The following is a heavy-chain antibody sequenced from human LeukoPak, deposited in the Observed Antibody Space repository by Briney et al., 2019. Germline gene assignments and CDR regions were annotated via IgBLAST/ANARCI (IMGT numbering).Heavy chain of an antibody. J-gene: IGHJ6*03. D-gene: IGHD3-3*01. CDR2: IIPIFGTA. Sequence: SVKVSCKASGGTFSSYAISWVRQAPGQGLEWVGGIIPIFGTANYAQKFQGRVTITADESTSTAYMELSSLRSEDTAVYYCASGITIFGVVPARPKPYYYYYMDVWGKGTTVTVSS. CDR3: ASGITIFGVVPARPKPYYYYYMDV. CDR1: GGTFSSYA. V-gene: IGHV1-69*01.